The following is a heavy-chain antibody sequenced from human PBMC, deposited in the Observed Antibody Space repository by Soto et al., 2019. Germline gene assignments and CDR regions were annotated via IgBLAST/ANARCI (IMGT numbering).Heavy chain of an antibody. CDR3: AKAPGSYSYYYYGMDV. Sequence: PGGALRLSCSAPGFTLCSFGMRWGPPGPGKGLEWVSGISGSGGNTYYADSVKGRFTISRDNSKNTLYLQMNSLRAEDTAVYYCAKAPGSYSYYYYGMDVWGQGTTVTVSS. J-gene: IGHJ6*02. D-gene: IGHD3-10*01. CDR2: ISGSGGNT. V-gene: IGHV3-23*01. CDR1: GFTLCSFG.